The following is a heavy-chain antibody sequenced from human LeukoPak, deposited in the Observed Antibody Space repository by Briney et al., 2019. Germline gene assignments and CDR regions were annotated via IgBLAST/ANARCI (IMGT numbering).Heavy chain of an antibody. CDR1: GYSFTTYW. CDR3: ARGRFPNWFDP. Sequence: GESLRISCKGSGYSFTTYWIGWVRQMPGKGLEWVGIIYPGDSDTRYSPSFQGQVTISADKSISTAYLQWSSLEASDTAMYYCARGRFPNWFDPWGQGTLVTVSS. V-gene: IGHV5-51*01. J-gene: IGHJ5*02. D-gene: IGHD3-3*01. CDR2: IYPGDSDT.